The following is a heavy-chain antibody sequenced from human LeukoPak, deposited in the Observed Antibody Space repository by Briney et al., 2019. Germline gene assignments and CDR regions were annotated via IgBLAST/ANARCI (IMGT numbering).Heavy chain of an antibody. CDR3: TKLRGASWDLLAFGY. Sequence: GASLRLSCVASGFTFSGNAMSWVRQTPGKGLEWVSAISGGGDGTYYADSVKGRFTISRDNSKNTLYLQMNSLRAEDTAIYYCTKLRGASWDLLAFGYWGQGALVTVSS. CDR2: ISGGGDGT. D-gene: IGHD1-26*01. V-gene: IGHV3-23*01. CDR1: GFTFSGNA. J-gene: IGHJ4*02.